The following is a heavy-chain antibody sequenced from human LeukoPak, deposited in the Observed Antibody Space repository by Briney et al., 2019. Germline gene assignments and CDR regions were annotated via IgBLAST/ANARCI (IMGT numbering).Heavy chain of an antibody. CDR3: ARETYYYDSSGSTEDY. Sequence: ASVKVSCKASGYTFTSYGISWVRQAPGQGLEWMGWISAYNGNTNYAQKLQGRVTMTTDTSTSTAYKELRSLRSDDTAVYYCARETYYYDSSGSTEDYWGQGTLVTVSS. V-gene: IGHV1-18*01. D-gene: IGHD3-22*01. CDR2: ISAYNGNT. J-gene: IGHJ4*02. CDR1: GYTFTSYG.